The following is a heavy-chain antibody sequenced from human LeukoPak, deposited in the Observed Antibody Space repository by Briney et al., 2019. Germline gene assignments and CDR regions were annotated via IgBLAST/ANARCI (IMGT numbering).Heavy chain of an antibody. J-gene: IGHJ4*02. CDR2: ISYDGSNK. Sequence: GRSLRLSCAASEFTFSSYGMHWVRQAPGKGLEWVAVISYDGSNKYYADSVKGRFTISRDNSKNTLYLQMNSLRAEDTAVYYCAKAVVAAIGYWGQGTLVTVSS. D-gene: IGHD2-15*01. CDR3: AKAVVAAIGY. CDR1: EFTFSSYG. V-gene: IGHV3-30*18.